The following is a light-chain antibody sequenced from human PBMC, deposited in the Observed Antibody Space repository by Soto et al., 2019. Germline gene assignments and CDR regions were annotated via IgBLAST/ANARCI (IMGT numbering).Light chain of an antibody. CDR2: AAS. CDR3: QQYNEWPSWT. J-gene: IGKJ1*01. CDR1: QSITSN. Sequence: EIVMTQSPATLSVSRGERATLCCRASQSITSNLAWYQQKPGQAPRLLIYAASTRATGIPARFSGSGSGTEFTLTISSLQSEDFAVYYCQQYNEWPSWTFGQGTKVDIK. V-gene: IGKV3-15*01.